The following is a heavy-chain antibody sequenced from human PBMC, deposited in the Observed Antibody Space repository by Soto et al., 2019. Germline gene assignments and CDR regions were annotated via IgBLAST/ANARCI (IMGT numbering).Heavy chain of an antibody. CDR2: ISYDGSNK. V-gene: IGHV3-30*18. D-gene: IGHD3-9*01. Sequence: GGSLRLSCAASGFTFSSYGMHWVRQAPGKGLEWVAVISYDGSNKYYADSVKGRFTISRDNSKNTLYLQMNSLRAEDTAVYYCAKVMSHYDILTVFDYWGQGTLVTVSS. CDR3: AKVMSHYDILTVFDY. J-gene: IGHJ4*02. CDR1: GFTFSSYG.